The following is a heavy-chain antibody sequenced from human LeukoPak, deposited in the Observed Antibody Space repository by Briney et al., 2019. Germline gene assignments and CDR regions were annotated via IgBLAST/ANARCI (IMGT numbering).Heavy chain of an antibody. CDR1: VYSISSGYY. CDR3: ARSKHDSTAYSAFDI. Sequence: KPSETLSLTCTVSVYSISSGYYWGWIRQPPGKGLEWVGSIHHSGSTYYKSSLKSRVTISVDTSKNQFSLKLMSVTAADTAVYYCARSKHDSTAYSAFDIWGQGTMVTVSS. V-gene: IGHV4-38-2*02. J-gene: IGHJ3*02. CDR2: IHHSGST. D-gene: IGHD3-22*01.